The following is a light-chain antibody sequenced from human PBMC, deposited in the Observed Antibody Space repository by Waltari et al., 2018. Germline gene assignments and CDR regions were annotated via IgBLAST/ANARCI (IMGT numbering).Light chain of an antibody. Sequence: YVVTQPPSVSVAPGKTARLTCGGENIESKSVNWYQQKPGKAPVLVMFYDRDRPSGFPERFSGSNSGNTATLTISWVEAGDEADYHCQVWDDTNNSGVFGGGTKLNVL. CDR1: NIESKS. V-gene: IGLV3-21*04. CDR2: YDR. CDR3: QVWDDTNNSGV. J-gene: IGLJ3*02.